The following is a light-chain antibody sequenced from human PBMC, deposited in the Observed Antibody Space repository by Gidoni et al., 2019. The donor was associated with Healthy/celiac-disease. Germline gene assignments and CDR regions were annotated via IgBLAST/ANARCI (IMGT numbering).Light chain of an antibody. CDR3: QQYDNLPIT. Sequence: DIQMTQSPSPLSASVGDRVTITCQASQDISNYLNWYQQKPGKAPKRLIYDASNLETGVPSRYSGSGSGTDFTFTISSLQPEDIATYYCQQYDNLPITFGGGTKVEIK. CDR2: DAS. V-gene: IGKV1-33*01. J-gene: IGKJ4*01. CDR1: QDISNY.